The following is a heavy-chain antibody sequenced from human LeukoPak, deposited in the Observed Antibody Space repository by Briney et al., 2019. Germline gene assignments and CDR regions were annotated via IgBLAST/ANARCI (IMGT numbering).Heavy chain of an antibody. CDR1: GGSISSYY. J-gene: IGHJ5*02. CDR2: IYYSGST. D-gene: IGHD2-2*01. CDR3: ARVLGYCSSTSCSNWFDP. Sequence: SETLSLTCTVPGGSISSYYWGWIRQPPGKGLEWIGSIYYSGSTYYNPSLKSRVTISVDTSKNQFSLKLSSVTAADTAVYYCARVLGYCSSTSCSNWFDPWGQGTLVTVSS. V-gene: IGHV4-39*07.